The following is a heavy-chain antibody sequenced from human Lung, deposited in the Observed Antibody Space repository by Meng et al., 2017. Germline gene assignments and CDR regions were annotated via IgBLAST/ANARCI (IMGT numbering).Heavy chain of an antibody. Sequence: QVQLPQWGAGLLNTSESLSLTWVVSGGSFSDYYWSWIRQPPGKGLAWIGEINHSGSTNYNPSLESRATISVDTSQNNLSLKLSSVTAADSAVYYCARGPTTMAHDFDYWGQGTLVTVSS. CDR2: INHSGST. D-gene: IGHD4-11*01. V-gene: IGHV4-34*01. J-gene: IGHJ4*02. CDR1: GGSFSDYY. CDR3: ARGPTTMAHDFDY.